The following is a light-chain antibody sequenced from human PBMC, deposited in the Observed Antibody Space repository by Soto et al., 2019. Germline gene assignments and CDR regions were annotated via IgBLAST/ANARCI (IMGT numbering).Light chain of an antibody. J-gene: IGLJ2*01. CDR2: EVN. CDR3: SSYGGSNNLV. V-gene: IGLV2-8*01. Sequence: QSALTQPPSASGSPGQSVTISCTGTSSDVGGYNYVSWYQQHPDKAPKLMIYEVNKRPSGVPDRFSGSKSGNTASLTVSGLQAEDEADYYCSSYGGSNNLVFGGGTKLTVL. CDR1: SSDVGGYNY.